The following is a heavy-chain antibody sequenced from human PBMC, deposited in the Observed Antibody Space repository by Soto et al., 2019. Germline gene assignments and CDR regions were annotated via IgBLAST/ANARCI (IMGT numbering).Heavy chain of an antibody. CDR3: QRDLGGDSSRWDGGPDY. CDR2: ISAYNGHT. V-gene: IGHV1-18*04. CDR1: GYTFTSCG. D-gene: IGHD6-13*01. Sequence: GASVKVSCKASGYTFTSCGISCVRQAPGKGPEWMGWISAYNGHTNYAQKLQGRVTMTTDTPTCTAYTQFMGPTSYVTPVYYQQRDLGGDSSRWDGGPDYGGQGTLVAVTS. J-gene: IGHJ4*02.